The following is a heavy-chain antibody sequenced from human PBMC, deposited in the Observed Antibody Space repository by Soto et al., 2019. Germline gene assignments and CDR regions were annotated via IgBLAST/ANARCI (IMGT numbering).Heavy chain of an antibody. V-gene: IGHV1-3*05. Sequence: QVQLVQSGAEEKKPGASVKVSCKASGYTFTXXXXXXXXXXXXXRLEWMGWINAVNGNTKYSQKFQGRVTITRDTXXXXXXXXXXXXXXXXXXXXXXXXXXXXXXXGYWGQGTLVTVSS. CDR1: GYTFTXXX. J-gene: IGHJ4*02. CDR2: INAVNGNT. CDR3: XXXXXXXXXGY.